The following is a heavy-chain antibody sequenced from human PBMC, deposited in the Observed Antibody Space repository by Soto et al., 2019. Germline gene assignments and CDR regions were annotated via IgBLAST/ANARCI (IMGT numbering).Heavy chain of an antibody. J-gene: IGHJ6*03. D-gene: IGHD6-19*01. CDR3: AKGHTVAVYYYYMDV. CDR2: ISGSGGST. CDR1: GFTFSSYA. Sequence: GGSLRLSCAASGFTFSSYAMSWVRQAPGKGLEWVSAISGSGGSTYYADSVKGRFTISRDNSKNTLYLQMNSLRAEDTAVYYCAKGHTVAVYYYYMDVWGKGTTVTVSS. V-gene: IGHV3-23*01.